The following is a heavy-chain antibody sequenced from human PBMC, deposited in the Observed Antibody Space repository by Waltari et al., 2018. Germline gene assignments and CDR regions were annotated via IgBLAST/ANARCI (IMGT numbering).Heavy chain of an antibody. V-gene: IGHV4-61*02. D-gene: IGHD3-22*01. Sequence: QVQLQESGPGLVKPSQTLSLTCTVSGGSISSGSYYWSWIRQPAGKGLEWIGRSYTSGSTNYNPSLKSRVTISLDTSKNQFSLKLSSVTAADTAVYYCARVSILDSSGYRDIWGQGTMVTVSS. CDR3: ARVSILDSSGYRDI. J-gene: IGHJ3*02. CDR2: SYTSGST. CDR1: GGSISSGSYY.